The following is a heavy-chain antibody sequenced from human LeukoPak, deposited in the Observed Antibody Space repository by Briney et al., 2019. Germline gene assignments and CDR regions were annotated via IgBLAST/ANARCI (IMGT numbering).Heavy chain of an antibody. CDR1: GGSLSSYY. V-gene: IGHV4-59*01. J-gene: IGHJ6*03. CDR2: IHYSGST. D-gene: IGHD4-17*01. CDR3: ARAGTVTTGYYYYMDV. Sequence: SETLSLTCTVSGGSLSSYYWSWIRQPPGKGLEWIGYIHYSGSTNYNPSLKSRVTISVDTSKNQFSLKLSSVAAADTAVYYCARAGTVTTGYYYYMDVWGKGTTVTVSS.